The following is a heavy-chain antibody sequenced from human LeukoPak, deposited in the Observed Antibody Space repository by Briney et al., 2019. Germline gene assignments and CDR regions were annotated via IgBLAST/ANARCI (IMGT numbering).Heavy chain of an antibody. J-gene: IGHJ4*02. V-gene: IGHV3-23*01. D-gene: IGHD1-1*01. CDR1: GFTFSSYA. Sequence: GGSLRLSCAASGFTFSSYAMSWVRQAPGKGLEWVSTITGSGESTYYADSVKGRFTISRDSSKNTLYLQMNSLRAEDTAVYYCARGTGTTAYFDYWGQGTLVTVSS. CDR2: ITGSGEST. CDR3: ARGTGTTAYFDY.